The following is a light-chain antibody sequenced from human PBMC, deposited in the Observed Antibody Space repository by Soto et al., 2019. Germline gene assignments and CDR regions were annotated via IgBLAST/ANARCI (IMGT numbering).Light chain of an antibody. CDR1: QGISTY. V-gene: IGKV1-27*01. CDR2: AAS. J-gene: IGKJ1*01. CDR3: QNYHGAPWT. Sequence: DIQMTHSPSSLSASVGDRVTITCRASQGISTYLVWYQQKPGTVPKLLIFAASTLQSGVPSRFSGSGSGTDFTLTISSLQPEDVATYYCQNYHGAPWTFGQGTKV.